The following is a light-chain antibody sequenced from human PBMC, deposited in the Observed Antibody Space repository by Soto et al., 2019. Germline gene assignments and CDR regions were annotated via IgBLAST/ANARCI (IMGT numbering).Light chain of an antibody. CDR2: EDI. V-gene: IGLV2-23*01. J-gene: IGLJ2*01. Sequence: QSVLTQPASVSGSPGQSITISCTGTSSDVGSYNLVSWYQQHPGKAPKLMIYEDIERPSGVSNRCSGSKSGNTASLTIYGLHTEDEADYYCCSYAGGTSVVFGGGTKLTVL. CDR3: CSYAGGTSVV. CDR1: SSDVGSYNL.